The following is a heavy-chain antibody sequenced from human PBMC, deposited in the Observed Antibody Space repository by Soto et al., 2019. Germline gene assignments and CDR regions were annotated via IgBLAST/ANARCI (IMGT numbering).Heavy chain of an antibody. CDR1: GYPISSGYY. V-gene: IGHV4-38-2*02. CDR3: ARDRNILWFGEFYFDY. Sequence: SETLSLTCAVSGYPISSGYYWGWIRQPPGKGLEWIGSIYHSGSTYYNPSLKSRVTISVDTSKNQFSLKLSSVTAADTAVYYCARDRNILWFGEFYFDYWGQGTLVTVSS. J-gene: IGHJ4*02. CDR2: IYHSGST. D-gene: IGHD3-10*01.